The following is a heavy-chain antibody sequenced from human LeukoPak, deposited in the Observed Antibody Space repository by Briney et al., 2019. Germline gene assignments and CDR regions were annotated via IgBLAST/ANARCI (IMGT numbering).Heavy chain of an antibody. CDR1: GYTFTSYY. CDR2: INPNGGST. J-gene: IGHJ4*02. D-gene: IGHD6-19*01. V-gene: IGHV1-46*01. Sequence: ASVKVSCKASGYTFTSYYMHWVRQAPGQGLELKGIINPNGGSTSYAQKLQGRVTMTRDTSTSTVYMELSSLRSEDTAVYYCARSAVAGPALLVYFDYWGQGTLVTVSS. CDR3: ARSAVAGPALLVYFDY.